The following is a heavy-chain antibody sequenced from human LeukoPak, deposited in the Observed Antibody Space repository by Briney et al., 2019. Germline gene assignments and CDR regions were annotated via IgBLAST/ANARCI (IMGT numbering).Heavy chain of an antibody. V-gene: IGHV4-59*01. D-gene: IGHD2-15*01. CDR3: ARWFWDIVEVVADHRYMDV. Sequence: SETLPLTCTVSGGSISSYYWSWIRQPPGKGLEWIGYIYYSGSTNYNPSLKSRVTISVDTSKNQFSLKLSSVTAADTAVYYCARWFWDIVEVVADHRYMDVWGKGTTVTVSS. J-gene: IGHJ6*03. CDR1: GGSISSYY. CDR2: IYYSGST.